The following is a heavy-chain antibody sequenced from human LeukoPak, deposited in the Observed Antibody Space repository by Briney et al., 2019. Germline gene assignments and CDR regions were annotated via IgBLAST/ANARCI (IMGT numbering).Heavy chain of an antibody. CDR2: IYHSGST. CDR3: ARHVEMNMIVVGRGVFDY. CDR1: GYSISSGYY. Sequence: SETLSLTCAVSGYSISSGYYWGWIRQPPGKGLEWIGSIYHSGSTYYNPSLKSRVTISVDTSKNQFSLKLSSVTAADTAVYYCARHVEMNMIVVGRGVFDYWGQGTLVTVSS. D-gene: IGHD3-22*01. V-gene: IGHV4-38-2*01. J-gene: IGHJ4*02.